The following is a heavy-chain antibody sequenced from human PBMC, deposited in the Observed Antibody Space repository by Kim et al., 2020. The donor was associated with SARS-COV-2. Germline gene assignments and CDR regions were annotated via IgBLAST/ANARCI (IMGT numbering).Heavy chain of an antibody. J-gene: IGHJ4*02. D-gene: IGHD6-19*01. V-gene: IGHV3-33*01. CDR2: NK. CDR3: ARDTSSGLDY. Sequence: NKSYGDSVKGRFTISRDNSKNTLYLQMNSLRAEDTAVYYCARDTSSGLDYWGQGTLVTVSS.